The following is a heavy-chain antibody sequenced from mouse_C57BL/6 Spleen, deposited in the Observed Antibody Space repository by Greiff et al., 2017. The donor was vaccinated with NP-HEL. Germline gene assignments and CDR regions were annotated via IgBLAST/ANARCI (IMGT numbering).Heavy chain of an antibody. CDR1: GYTFTSYW. J-gene: IGHJ2*01. D-gene: IGHD4-1*01. V-gene: IGHV1-7*01. CDR2: INPSSGYT. CDR3: AEQGREEGVDY. Sequence: QVQLQQSGAELAKPGASVKLSCKASGYTFTSYWMHWVKQRPGPGLEWIGYINPSSGYTKYNQKFKDKATLTAAKSSSTAYMQLSSRTYEDSAAYYCAEQGREEGVDYWGGGTPLPLSS.